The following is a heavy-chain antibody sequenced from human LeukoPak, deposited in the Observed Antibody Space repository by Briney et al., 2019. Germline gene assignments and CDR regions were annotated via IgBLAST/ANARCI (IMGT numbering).Heavy chain of an antibody. CDR2: IYYSGST. J-gene: IGHJ4*02. CDR1: GGAISSYY. Sequence: SETLSLTCTVSGGAISSYYWSWIRQPPGKGLEWIGYIYYSGSTNYNPSLKSRVTISVDTSKNQFSLKLSSVTAADTAVYYCARDGRDFWSGYYHGHFDYRGQGTLVTVSS. V-gene: IGHV4-59*01. CDR3: ARDGRDFWSGYYHGHFDY. D-gene: IGHD3-3*01.